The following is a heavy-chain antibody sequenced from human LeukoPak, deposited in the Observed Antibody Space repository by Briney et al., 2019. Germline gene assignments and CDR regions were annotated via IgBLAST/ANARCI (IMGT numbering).Heavy chain of an antibody. CDR2: INSDGTST. Sequence: GGSLRLSCAASGVTLSSYWMHWVRQAPGKGLVWVSRINSDGTSTTYADPVKGRFTISRDTAKNSLYLQMNSLRAEDTAVYYCARDVRWLRFVFDHWGQGIPVTVFS. V-gene: IGHV3-74*01. CDR1: GVTLSSYW. D-gene: IGHD5-12*01. CDR3: ARDVRWLRFVFDH. J-gene: IGHJ4*02.